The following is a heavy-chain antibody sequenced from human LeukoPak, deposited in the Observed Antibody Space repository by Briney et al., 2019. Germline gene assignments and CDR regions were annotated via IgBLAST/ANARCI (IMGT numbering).Heavy chain of an antibody. V-gene: IGHV4-39*01. D-gene: IGHD6-13*01. CDR3: ARHCLPRAAAAPFDY. CDR1: GGSISSSSYY. CDR2: IYYSGST. J-gene: IGHJ4*02. Sequence: SETLSLTCTVSGGSISSSSYYWGWIRQPPGKGLEWIGSIYYSGSTYYNPSLKSRVTISVDTSKNQFSLKLSSVTAADTAVYYCARHCLPRAAAAPFDYWGQGTLVTVSS.